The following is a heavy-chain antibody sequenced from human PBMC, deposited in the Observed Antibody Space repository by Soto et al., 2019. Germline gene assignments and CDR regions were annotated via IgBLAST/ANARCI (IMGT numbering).Heavy chain of an antibody. V-gene: IGHV4-4*02. CDR2: IYHSGST. CDR1: GGSISSSNW. CDR3: AGRVYYYYGMDV. J-gene: IGHJ6*02. Sequence: QVQLQESGPGLVKPSGTLSLTCAVSGGSISSSNWWSWVRQPPGKGLEWIGEIYHSGSTNYNPSLKSRVTIPVNKSKNQFSPKLSSVTAADTAVYYCAGRVYYYYGMDVWGQGTTVTVSS.